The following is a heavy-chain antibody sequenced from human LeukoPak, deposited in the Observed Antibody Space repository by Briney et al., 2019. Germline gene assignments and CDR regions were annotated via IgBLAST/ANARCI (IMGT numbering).Heavy chain of an antibody. CDR2: MNPNSGNT. D-gene: IGHD2-2*02. J-gene: IGHJ4*02. CDR3: ARGGLGYCSSTSCYIIDY. Sequence: ASVKVSCKASGYTFTSYDINWVRQATGQGLEWTGWMNPNSGNTGYAQKFEGRVTITRNTSISTAYMELSSLRSADTAVYYCARGGLGYCSSTSCYIIDYWGQGTLVTVSS. CDR1: GYTFTSYD. V-gene: IGHV1-8*03.